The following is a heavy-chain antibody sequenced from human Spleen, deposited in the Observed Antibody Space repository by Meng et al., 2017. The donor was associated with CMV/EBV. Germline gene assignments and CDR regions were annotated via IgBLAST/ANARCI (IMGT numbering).Heavy chain of an antibody. Sequence: SETLSLTCSVSGGSISGHYWSWIRQPPGKGLEWIGQIYYSGSTNYKPSLKSRVTMSVDTSKNQFSLKLTSMTVADTAVYYCARASAAYSSSWFDYWGQGTLVTVSS. CDR3: ARASAAYSSSWFDY. J-gene: IGHJ5*01. V-gene: IGHV4-59*11. CDR2: IYYSGST. D-gene: IGHD6-13*01. CDR1: GGSISGHY.